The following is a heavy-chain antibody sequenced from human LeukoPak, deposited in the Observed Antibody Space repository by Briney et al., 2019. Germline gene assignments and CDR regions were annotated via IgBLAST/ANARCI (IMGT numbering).Heavy chain of an antibody. CDR2: ISGSGGDT. D-gene: IGHD4-17*01. Sequence: GGSLRLSCAASGFPFSTYAMSWVRQAPGKGLEWVSVISGSGGDTYYADAVKGRFTISGDNSKNTVYLQMNSLRAEDTALYYCAKGGVYGDSYFDYWGQGTLVTVSS. J-gene: IGHJ4*02. CDR3: AKGGVYGDSYFDY. V-gene: IGHV3-23*01. CDR1: GFPFSTYA.